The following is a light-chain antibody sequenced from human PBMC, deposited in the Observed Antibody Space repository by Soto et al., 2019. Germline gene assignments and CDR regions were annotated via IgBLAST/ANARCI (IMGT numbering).Light chain of an antibody. Sequence: QSVLTQPPSASGTPGQRVTMSCSGSSSNIGGNTVNWYQQMPGTAPKLLIYSNDQRPSGVPDRFSGSKSGTSASLALSGLQSEDEADYYCAAWDDSVNGWVFGGGTKLTVL. CDR3: AAWDDSVNGWV. V-gene: IGLV1-44*01. CDR1: SSNIGGNT. CDR2: SND. J-gene: IGLJ3*02.